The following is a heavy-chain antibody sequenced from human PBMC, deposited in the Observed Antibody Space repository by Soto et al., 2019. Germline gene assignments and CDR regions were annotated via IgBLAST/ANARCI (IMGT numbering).Heavy chain of an antibody. J-gene: IGHJ6*02. D-gene: IGHD3-22*01. CDR2: IIPIFGTA. CDR1: GGTFSSYA. V-gene: IGHV1-69*06. Sequence: SVKVSCKASGGTFSSYAISWVRQAPGQGLEWMGGIIPIFGTANYAQKFQGRVTITADKSTSTAYMELSSLRSEDTAVYYCARNYYYDSSGYYNQLAYGMDVWGQGATVTVSS. CDR3: ARNYYYDSSGYYNQLAYGMDV.